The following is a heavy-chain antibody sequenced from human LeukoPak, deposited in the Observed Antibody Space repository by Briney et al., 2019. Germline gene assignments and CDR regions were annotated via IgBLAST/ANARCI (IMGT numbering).Heavy chain of an antibody. CDR3: ARVYWNWGLYYYYYYMDV. CDR2: IKQDGSEK. Sequence: GGSLRLSCAASGFTFSSYWMSWVRQAPGKGLEWVANIKQDGSEKYYVDSVKDRFTISRDNAKNSLYLQMNSLRAEDTAVYYCARVYWNWGLYYYYYYMDVWGKGTTVTVSS. D-gene: IGHD1-7*01. J-gene: IGHJ6*03. CDR1: GFTFSSYW. V-gene: IGHV3-7*01.